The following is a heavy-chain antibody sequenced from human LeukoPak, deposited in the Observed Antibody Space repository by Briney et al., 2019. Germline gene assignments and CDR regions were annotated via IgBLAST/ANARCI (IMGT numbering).Heavy chain of an antibody. CDR1: GGTFISYA. V-gene: IGHV1-69*13. Sequence: SVKVSCKASGGTFISYAISWVRQAPGQGLEWMGGIIPIFGTANYAQKFQGRVTITADESTSTAYMELSSLRSEDTAVYYCARGPRSYDSSGQLPGDYWGQGTLVTVSS. CDR3: ARGPRSYDSSGQLPGDY. CDR2: IIPIFGTA. D-gene: IGHD3-22*01. J-gene: IGHJ4*02.